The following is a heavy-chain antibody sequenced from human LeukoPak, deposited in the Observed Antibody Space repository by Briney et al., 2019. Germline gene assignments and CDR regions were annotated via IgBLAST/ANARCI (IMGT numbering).Heavy chain of an antibody. CDR1: GFTFSSYG. J-gene: IGHJ4*02. CDR3: AKDSGYSYGTAFDY. D-gene: IGHD5-18*01. CDR2: IWYDGSNK. V-gene: IGHV3-33*06. Sequence: GGSLRLSCAASGFTFSSYGMHWVRQAPGKGLEWVAVIWYDGSNKYYADSVKGRFTISRDNSKNTLYLQMNSLRAEDTAVYYCAKDSGYSYGTAFDYWGQGTLVTVSS.